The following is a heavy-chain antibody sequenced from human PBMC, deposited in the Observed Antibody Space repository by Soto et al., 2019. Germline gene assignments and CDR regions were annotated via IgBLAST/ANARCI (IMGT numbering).Heavy chain of an antibody. CDR1: GFTFTSSA. J-gene: IGHJ6*02. Sequence: SVKVSCKASGFTFTSSAVQWVRQARGQRLEWIGWIVVGSSNTNYAQKFQERVTITRDMSTSTAYMELSSLRSEDTAVYYCAATGIFGVVTNPYYYGLDVWGQGTTVTVSS. D-gene: IGHD3-3*02. CDR2: IVVGSSNT. V-gene: IGHV1-58*01. CDR3: AATGIFGVVTNPYYYGLDV.